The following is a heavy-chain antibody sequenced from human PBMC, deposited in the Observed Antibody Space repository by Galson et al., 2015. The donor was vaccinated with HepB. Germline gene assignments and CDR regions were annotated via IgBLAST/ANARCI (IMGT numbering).Heavy chain of an antibody. D-gene: IGHD1-26*01. V-gene: IGHV3-30*04. CDR1: GFIFNNYA. J-gene: IGHJ6*02. CDR3: ARDLKRMWASAMDV. CDR2: ISYDGTIT. Sequence: SLRLSCAASGFIFNNYAMHWVRQAPGKGLEWVAVISYDGTITYYAEAVNGRFTISRDDSKDTVYLQMDSLRDEDTALYYCARDLKRMWASAMDVWGQGTTVTVSS.